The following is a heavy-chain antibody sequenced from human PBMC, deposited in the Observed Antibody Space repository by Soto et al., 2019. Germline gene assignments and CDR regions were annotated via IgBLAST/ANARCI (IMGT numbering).Heavy chain of an antibody. Sequence: PGGSLRLSCAASGFTFSSYAMSWVRQAPGKGLEWVSAISGSGGSTYYADSVKGRFTISRDNSKNTLYLQMNSLRAEDTAVYYCAKSRGGYYYDSSGYPDYWGQGTLVTVSS. CDR1: GFTFSSYA. V-gene: IGHV3-23*01. J-gene: IGHJ4*02. CDR3: AKSRGGYYYDSSGYPDY. D-gene: IGHD3-22*01. CDR2: ISGSGGST.